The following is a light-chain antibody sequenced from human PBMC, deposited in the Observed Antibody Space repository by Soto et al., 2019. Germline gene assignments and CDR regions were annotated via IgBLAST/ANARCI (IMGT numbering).Light chain of an antibody. J-gene: IGKJ1*01. CDR3: QQYGGSSRT. V-gene: IGKV3-20*01. Sequence: EIVLTQSPGTLSLSPGERATLSCRASQSVSSNYLAWYQQKPGQAPRLLIYDASNRDSGIPDRFSGSGSGTDFTLTISRLAPEDFAVYYCQQYGGSSRTFGQGTKVEIK. CDR1: QSVSSNY. CDR2: DAS.